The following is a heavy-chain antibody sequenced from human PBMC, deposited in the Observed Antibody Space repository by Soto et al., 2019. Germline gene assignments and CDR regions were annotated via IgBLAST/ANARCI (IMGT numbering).Heavy chain of an antibody. Sequence: QVQLQQWGAGLLKPSETLSLTCAVYGGSFSGYYWSWIRQPPGKGLEWIGEINHSGSTNYNPSLRSRCTITVDTSKNQFSLKLSSVTAADTAVYYCARGTGTVTTGYYFDYWGQGTLVTVSS. J-gene: IGHJ4*02. V-gene: IGHV4-34*01. CDR1: GGSFSGYY. D-gene: IGHD4-17*01. CDR2: INHSGST. CDR3: ARGTGTVTTGYYFDY.